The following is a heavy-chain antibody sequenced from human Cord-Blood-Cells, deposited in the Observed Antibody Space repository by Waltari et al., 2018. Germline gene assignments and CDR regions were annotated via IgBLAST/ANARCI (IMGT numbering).Heavy chain of an antibody. D-gene: IGHD6-13*01. CDR1: GGTFSSYA. J-gene: IGHJ4*02. Sequence: QVQLVQSGAEVKQPGSSVKLSCKASGGTFSSYAISWVRQAPGQGLEWMGAIIPMLGTETDAQTFQVRLTVTAEESTSTAYMGLMSPRSGYTAVYYCAITYSSSPFVYWGQGTLVTVSS. CDR2: IIPMLGTE. V-gene: IGHV1-69*01. CDR3: AITYSSSPFVY.